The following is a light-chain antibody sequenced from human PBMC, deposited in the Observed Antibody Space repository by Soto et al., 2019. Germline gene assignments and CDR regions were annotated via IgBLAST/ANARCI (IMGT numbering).Light chain of an antibody. CDR3: QQYNNWPPLT. V-gene: IGKV3-15*01. Sequence: EIVMTQSPATLSLFQGERATLSCRASQSVSSNLAWYQQKPGQAPRLLIYGASTRATGIPARFSGSGSGTEFTLTISSLQSEDFAVYYCQQYNNWPPLTFGGGTKVEIK. CDR2: GAS. CDR1: QSVSSN. J-gene: IGKJ4*01.